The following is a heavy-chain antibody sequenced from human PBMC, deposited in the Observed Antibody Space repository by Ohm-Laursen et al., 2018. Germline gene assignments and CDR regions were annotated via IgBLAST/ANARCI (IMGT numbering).Heavy chain of an antibody. CDR3: AKDQRGLDY. J-gene: IGHJ4*02. V-gene: IGHV3-30*18. Sequence: SLRLSCAASGFTFSSYGMHWVRQAPGKGLEWWAVISYDGSNKYYADSVKGRFTISRDNSKNTLYLQMNSLRAEDTAVYYCAKDQRGLDYWGQGTLVTVSS. D-gene: IGHD3-10*01. CDR1: GFTFSSYG. CDR2: ISYDGSNK.